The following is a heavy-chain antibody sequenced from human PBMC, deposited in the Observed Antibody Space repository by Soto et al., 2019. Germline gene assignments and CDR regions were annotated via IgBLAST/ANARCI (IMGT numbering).Heavy chain of an antibody. D-gene: IGHD6-19*01. J-gene: IGHJ4*02. V-gene: IGHV3-30*04. CDR3: ARDHAPVAGTSLPGY. CDR1: GFTFSSYA. CDR2: ISYDGRIK. Sequence: VQLVESGGGVVQPGRSLRLSCAASGFTFSSYAMHCVRQAPGKGLEWVALISYDGRIKYYADSVRGRFSISRDNSKNTLYLQMNSPRTEDTAVYYCARDHAPVAGTSLPGYWGQGTLVTVSS.